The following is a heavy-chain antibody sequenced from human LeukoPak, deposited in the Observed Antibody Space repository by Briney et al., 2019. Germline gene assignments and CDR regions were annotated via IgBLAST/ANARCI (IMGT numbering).Heavy chain of an antibody. Sequence: GGSLRLSCLGSGFALSGYSMHWLRQAPGXXXVWVSRINRDGSTTTYADSVKGRFTISRDNAKNTLYLQMNSLRAEDTAVYYCTRDTGYSFDYWGQGTLVTVSS. J-gene: IGHJ4*02. V-gene: IGHV3-74*03. D-gene: IGHD2-15*01. CDR2: INRDGSTT. CDR3: TRDTGYSFDY. CDR1: GFALSGYS.